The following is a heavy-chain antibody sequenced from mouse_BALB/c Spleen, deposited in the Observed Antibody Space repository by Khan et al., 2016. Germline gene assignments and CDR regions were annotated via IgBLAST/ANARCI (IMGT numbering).Heavy chain of an antibody. D-gene: IGHD1-1*01. Sequence: EVKLLESGGGLVQPGGSLKLSCAASEFDFRRYWMSWVRQAPGRGLEWIGEINPDSSTINYTPSLKDKFIISRDNAKNTLYLQMSKVRSEDTALYYCTRLYYYGCSDYWGQGTTLTVSS. CDR2: INPDSSTI. CDR3: TRLYYYGCSDY. CDR1: EFDFRRYW. J-gene: IGHJ2*01. V-gene: IGHV4-1*02.